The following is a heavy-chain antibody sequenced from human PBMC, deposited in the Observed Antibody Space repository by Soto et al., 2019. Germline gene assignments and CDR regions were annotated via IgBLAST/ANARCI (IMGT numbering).Heavy chain of an antibody. CDR2: INHSGST. Sequence: QVQLQQWGAGLLKPSETLSLTCAVYGGSFSGYYWSWIRQPPGKGLEWIGEINHSGSTNYNPSLKSRVTISVDTSKNQFSLQLSSVTAADTAVYYCARGRYYGSGSYYSFDYWGQGTLVTVSS. CDR3: ARGRYYGSGSYYSFDY. V-gene: IGHV4-34*01. CDR1: GGSFSGYY. J-gene: IGHJ4*02. D-gene: IGHD3-10*01.